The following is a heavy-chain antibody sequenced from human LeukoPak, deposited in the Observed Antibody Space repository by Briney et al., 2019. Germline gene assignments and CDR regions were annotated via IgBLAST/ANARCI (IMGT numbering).Heavy chain of an antibody. CDR3: ARDSGYTALYWFDP. CDR1: GFTFSSYS. CDR2: ISSSSSYI. Sequence: PGGSLRLSCAASGFTFSSYSMNWVRQAPGKGLEWVSSISSSSSYIYYADSVKGRFTISRDNAKNSLYLQMNSLRAEGTAVYYCARDSGYTALYWFDPWGQGTLVTVSS. J-gene: IGHJ5*02. D-gene: IGHD5-18*01. V-gene: IGHV3-21*01.